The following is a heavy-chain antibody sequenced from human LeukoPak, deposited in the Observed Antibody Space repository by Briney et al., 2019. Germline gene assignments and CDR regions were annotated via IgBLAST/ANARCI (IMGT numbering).Heavy chain of an antibody. D-gene: IGHD3-22*01. V-gene: IGHV3-23*01. J-gene: IGHJ4*02. CDR3: ATDPSNYYDSSGYYYVYYFDY. Sequence: GGSLRLSCAASGFTFSSYWMSWVRQAPGKGLEWVSAISGSGVGTYYADSVKGRVTISRDNSKNTLFLQMGSLRAEDTAVYYCATDPSNYYDSSGYYYVYYFDYWGQGTLVTVSS. CDR1: GFTFSSYW. CDR2: ISGSGVGT.